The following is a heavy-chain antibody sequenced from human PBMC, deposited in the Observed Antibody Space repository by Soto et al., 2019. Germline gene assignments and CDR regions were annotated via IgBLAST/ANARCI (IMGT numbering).Heavy chain of an antibody. D-gene: IGHD6-19*01. Sequence: VASVKVSCKASGYTFTSYGISWVRQAPGQGLEWMGWISAYNGNTNYAQKLQGRVTMTTDTSTSTAYMELRSLRSDDTAVYYCARDPSSSGWYYYYYGMDVWGQGTTVTVSS. CDR2: ISAYNGNT. V-gene: IGHV1-18*04. J-gene: IGHJ6*02. CDR1: GYTFTSYG. CDR3: ARDPSSSGWYYYYYGMDV.